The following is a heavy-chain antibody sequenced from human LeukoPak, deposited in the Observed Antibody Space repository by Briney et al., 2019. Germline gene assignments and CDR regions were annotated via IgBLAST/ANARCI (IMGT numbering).Heavy chain of an antibody. Sequence: SETLSLTCAVYGGSFSGYYWGWIRQPPGKGLEWIGSIYYSGSTYYNPSLKSRVTISVDTSKNQFSLKLSSVTAADTAVYYCVGRTVRPTGGDYWGQGTLVTVSS. CDR3: VGRTVRPTGGDY. CDR2: IYYSGST. D-gene: IGHD4-17*01. CDR1: GGSFSGYY. J-gene: IGHJ4*02. V-gene: IGHV4-34*01.